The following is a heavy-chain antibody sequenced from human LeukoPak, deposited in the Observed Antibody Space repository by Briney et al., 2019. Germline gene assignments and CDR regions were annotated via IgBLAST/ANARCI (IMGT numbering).Heavy chain of an antibody. D-gene: IGHD3-10*01. CDR2: ISYDGSNK. J-gene: IGHJ4*02. V-gene: IGHV3-30*18. CDR3: AKSYLWFGELETHYFDY. Sequence: PGGSLRLSCAASGFTFSSYGMHWVRQAPGKGLEWAAVISYDGSNKYYADSVKGRFTISRDNSKNTLYLQMNSLRAEDTAVYYCAKSYLWFGELETHYFDYWGQGTLVTVSS. CDR1: GFTFSSYG.